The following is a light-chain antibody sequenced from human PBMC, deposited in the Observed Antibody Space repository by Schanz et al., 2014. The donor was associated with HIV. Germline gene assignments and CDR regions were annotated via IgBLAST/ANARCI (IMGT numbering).Light chain of an antibody. V-gene: IGKV3-15*01. CDR3: QQYSDWPPST. CDR2: DAS. Sequence: ERVMTQSPATLSVSPGERATLSCRASQIIGTNLAWYQQRPGQAPSLLIFDASTRATGVPDRFNGGGSGTEFTLTISGLQSEDFALYYCQQYSDWPPSTFGQGTKVEIK. CDR1: QIIGTN. J-gene: IGKJ2*01.